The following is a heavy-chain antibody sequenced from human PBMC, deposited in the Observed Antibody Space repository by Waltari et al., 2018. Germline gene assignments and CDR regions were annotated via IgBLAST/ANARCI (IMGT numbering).Heavy chain of an antibody. CDR2: IYYSGST. CDR3: ARASLGWFDP. CDR1: GGSISSYN. Sequence: TCTVSGGSISSYNWSWIRQPPGKGLEWIGYIYYSGSTNYNPSLKSRVTISVDTSKNQFSLKLSSVTAADTAVYYCARASLGWFDPWGQGTLVTVSS. J-gene: IGHJ5*02. V-gene: IGHV4-59*01.